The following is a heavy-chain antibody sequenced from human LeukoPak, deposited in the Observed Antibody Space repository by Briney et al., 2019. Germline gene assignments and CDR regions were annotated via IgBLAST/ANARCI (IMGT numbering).Heavy chain of an antibody. V-gene: IGHV4-34*01. CDR1: GGSFSGYY. D-gene: IGHD5-18*01. Sequence: DPSETLSLTCAAYGGSFSGYYWSWIRQPPGKGLEWIGEINHSGSTNYNPSLKSRVTISVDTSKNQFSLKLSSVTAADTAVYYCARLGKRGYSYGYGPNWFDPWGQGTLVTVSS. J-gene: IGHJ5*02. CDR3: ARLGKRGYSYGYGPNWFDP. CDR2: INHSGST.